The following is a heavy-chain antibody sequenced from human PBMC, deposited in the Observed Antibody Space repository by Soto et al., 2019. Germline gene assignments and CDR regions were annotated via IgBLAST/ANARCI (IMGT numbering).Heavy chain of an antibody. J-gene: IGHJ4*02. CDR3: AHRLKKPGTYYDFWSGDVVSYFDS. CDR2: IYWDSDK. D-gene: IGHD3-3*01. Sequence: QITLKESGPTLVKPTQTLTLTCTFSGFSRSTSGVGVGWIRQPPGKALEWLALIYWDSDKLYSPSLKIRLTIANDTSENHVVLTMTNMDPVDTATYYCAHRLKKPGTYYDFWSGDVVSYFDSWGQGNLVTVSS. CDR1: GFSRSTSGVG. V-gene: IGHV2-5*02.